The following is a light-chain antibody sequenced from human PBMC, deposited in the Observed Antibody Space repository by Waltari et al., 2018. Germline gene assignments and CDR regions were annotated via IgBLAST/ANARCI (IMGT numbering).Light chain of an antibody. Sequence: QSALTQPASVSGSPGQSITISCTGTSSDVGNYNLVSWYQQHPGKAPKLMIYEVSQRPSGVSNRFSGSKSGNTASLTISGLQPEDETDYYCCSYAGHSTYVFGTGTKVNAL. V-gene: IGLV2-23*02. J-gene: IGLJ1*01. CDR2: EVS. CDR1: SSDVGNYNL. CDR3: CSYAGHSTYV.